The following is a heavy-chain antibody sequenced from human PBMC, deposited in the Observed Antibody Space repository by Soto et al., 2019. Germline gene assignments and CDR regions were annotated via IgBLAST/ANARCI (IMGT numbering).Heavy chain of an antibody. CDR1: GFTFSSYA. D-gene: IGHD3-9*01. CDR2: TSGSGGST. CDR3: AKDPYYYDILTGYYDY. V-gene: IGHV3-23*01. J-gene: IGHJ4*02. Sequence: GGSLRLSCAASGFTFSSYAMSWVRQAPGKGLEWVSATSGSGGSTYYADSVKGRFTISRDNSKNTLYLQINSLRAEDTAVYYCAKDPYYYDILTGYYDYWGQGTLVTVSS.